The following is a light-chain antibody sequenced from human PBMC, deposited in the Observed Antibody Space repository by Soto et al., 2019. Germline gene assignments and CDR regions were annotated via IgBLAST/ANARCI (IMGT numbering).Light chain of an antibody. CDR1: ETINTW. Sequence: DIQMTQSPSSLSVSVGDRVTITCRASETINTWLAWYQQKPGKAPKILIYDASKLERGVPSRLSGSGSGAEFTLTISSLQPDDLGTYYCQQYSSYPLTFGGGTKVGIK. J-gene: IGKJ4*01. CDR3: QQYSSYPLT. V-gene: IGKV1-5*01. CDR2: DAS.